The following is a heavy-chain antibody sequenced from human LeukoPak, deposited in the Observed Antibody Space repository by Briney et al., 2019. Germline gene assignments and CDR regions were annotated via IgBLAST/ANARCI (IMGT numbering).Heavy chain of an antibody. V-gene: IGHV1-2*04. J-gene: IGHJ4*02. CDR3: AREWGEGSGSYYGGSPTDSDVYLDY. CDR1: GYTFTGYY. D-gene: IGHD3-10*01. CDR2: INPNSVGT. Sequence: EASVKASCKASGYTFTGYYMHWVRQAPGQDLDWMGWINPNSVGTNYAQKFQGWVTMPRATSIRPASMGRSRLRSHDPAVYYCAREWGEGSGSYYGGSPTDSDVYLDYWGQGTLVTVSS.